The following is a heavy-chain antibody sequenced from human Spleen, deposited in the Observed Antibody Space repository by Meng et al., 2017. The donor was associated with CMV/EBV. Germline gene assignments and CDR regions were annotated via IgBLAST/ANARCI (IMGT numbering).Heavy chain of an antibody. CDR3: ARGYCSSTSCPSPGGDWFDP. V-gene: IGHV4-59*01. D-gene: IGHD2-2*01. J-gene: IGHJ5*02. Sequence: SETLSLTRTVSGGSISSYYWSWIRQPPGKGLEWIGYIYYSGSTNYNPSLKSRVTISVDTSKNQFSLKLSSVTAADTAVYYCARGYCSSTSCPSPGGDWFDPWGQGTLVTVSS. CDR2: IYYSGST. CDR1: GGSISSYY.